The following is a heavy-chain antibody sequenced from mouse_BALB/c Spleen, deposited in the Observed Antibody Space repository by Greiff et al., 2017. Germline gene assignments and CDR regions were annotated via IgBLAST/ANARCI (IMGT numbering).Heavy chain of an antibody. CDR3: ARDYYGSSYDYYAMDY. CDR2: IWAGGST. V-gene: IGHV2-9*02. J-gene: IGHJ4*01. CDR1: GFSLTSYG. Sequence: VKLMESGPGLVAPSQSLSITCTVSGFSLTSYGVHWVRQPPGKGLEWLGVIWAGGSTNYNSALMSRLSISKDNSKSQVFLKMNSLQTDDTAMYYCARDYYGSSYDYYAMDYWGQGTSVTVSS. D-gene: IGHD1-1*01.